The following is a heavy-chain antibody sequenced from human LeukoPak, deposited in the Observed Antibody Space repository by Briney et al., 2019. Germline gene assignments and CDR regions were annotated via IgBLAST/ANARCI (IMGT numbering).Heavy chain of an antibody. CDR1: GFTFSSYA. Sequence: GGSLRLSCAASGFTFSSYAMSWVRLAPGKGLEWVSAISASGGSTYYADSVKGRFTISRDNSKNTLYLQMNSLRVEDTAVFYCAKDERRIAAPPDYWGQGTLVTVSS. D-gene: IGHD6-13*01. CDR2: ISASGGST. CDR3: AKDERRIAAPPDY. V-gene: IGHV3-23*01. J-gene: IGHJ4*02.